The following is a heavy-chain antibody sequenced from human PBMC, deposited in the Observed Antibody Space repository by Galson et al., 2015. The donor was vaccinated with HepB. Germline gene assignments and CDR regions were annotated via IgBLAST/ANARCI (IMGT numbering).Heavy chain of an antibody. V-gene: IGHV3-30*18. CDR1: GFTFSSYG. CDR2: ISYDGSNK. CDR3: AKGMGRGVSKDAFDI. D-gene: IGHD3-10*01. J-gene: IGHJ3*02. Sequence: SLRLSCAASGFTFSSYGMHWVRQAPGKGLEWVAVISYDGSNKYYADSVKGRFTISRDNSKNTLYLQMNSLRAEDTAVYYCAKGMGRGVSKDAFDIWGQGTMVTVSS.